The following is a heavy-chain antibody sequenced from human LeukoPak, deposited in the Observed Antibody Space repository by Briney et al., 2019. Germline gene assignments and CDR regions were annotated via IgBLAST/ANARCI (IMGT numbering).Heavy chain of an antibody. CDR1: GFSFSTFG. V-gene: IGHV3-33*08. CDR2: IWNDGSKK. D-gene: IGHD3-16*01. J-gene: IGHJ4*02. Sequence: GGSLRLSCAASGFSFSTFGMHWARRAPGKGLEGVAVIWNDGSKKFYAESVKGRFTISRDNSRNTLYLQMNRLRAEDTAVYYCGRDSLGGDYWGQGTLVTVSS. CDR3: GRDSLGGDY.